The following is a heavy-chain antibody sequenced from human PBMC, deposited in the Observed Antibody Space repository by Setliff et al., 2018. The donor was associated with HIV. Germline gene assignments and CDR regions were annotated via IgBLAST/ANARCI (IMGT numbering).Heavy chain of an antibody. D-gene: IGHD3-10*01. CDR1: GGTFSSYA. J-gene: IGHJ4*02. CDR2: VDPEDGET. CDR3: ARGAPTINDY. V-gene: IGHV1-69-2*01. Sequence: ASVKVSCKASGGTFSSYAISWVQQAPGKGLEWMGLVDPEDGETLYAEKFQGRVTITADTSTHTAYMELSSLRSEDTAVYYCARGAPTINDYWGQGTLVTVSS.